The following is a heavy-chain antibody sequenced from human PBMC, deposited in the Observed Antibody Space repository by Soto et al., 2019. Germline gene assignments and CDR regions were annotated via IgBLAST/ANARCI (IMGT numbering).Heavy chain of an antibody. V-gene: IGHV4-59*12. CDR2: ISYSGST. D-gene: IGHD6-13*01. CDR1: GVSMNNYF. Sequence: SETLSLTCSVSGVSMNNYFWSWIRQPPGKGLEWVGFISYSGSTSYNPSLRGRVTISLDMSKNQFSLKLSSVTAADTAVYYCARVRGSSSRYGGLGFDRWGQGTLVTAPQ. CDR3: ARVRGSSSRYGGLGFDR. J-gene: IGHJ5*02.